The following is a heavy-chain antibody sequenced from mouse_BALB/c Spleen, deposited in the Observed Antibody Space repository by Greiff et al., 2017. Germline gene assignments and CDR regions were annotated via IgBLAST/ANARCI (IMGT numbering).Heavy chain of an antibody. CDR2: IRLKSNNYAT. Sequence: EVQLQQSGGGLVQPGGSMKLSCVASGFTFSNYWMNWVRQSPEKGLEWVAEIRLKSNNYATHYAESVKGRFTISRDDSKSSVYLQMNNLRAEDTGIYYCTSITTRAMDYWGQGTSVTVSS. V-gene: IGHV6-6*02. CDR3: TSITTRAMDY. D-gene: IGHD1-2*01. CDR1: GFTFSNYW. J-gene: IGHJ4*01.